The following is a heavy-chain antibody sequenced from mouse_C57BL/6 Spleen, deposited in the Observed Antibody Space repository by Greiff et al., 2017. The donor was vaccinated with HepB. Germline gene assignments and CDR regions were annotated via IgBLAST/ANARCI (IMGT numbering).Heavy chain of an antibody. J-gene: IGHJ1*03. CDR1: GFTFTDYY. CDR3: ARFYSWYFDV. Sequence: EVKVVESGGGLVQPGGSLSLSCAASGFTFTDYYMSWVRQPPGKALEWLGFIRNKANGYTTEYSASVQGRFTISRDNSQSILYLQMNALRAEDSATYYCARFYSWYFDVWGTGTTVTVSS. CDR2: IRNKANGYTT. D-gene: IGHD2-12*01. V-gene: IGHV7-3*01.